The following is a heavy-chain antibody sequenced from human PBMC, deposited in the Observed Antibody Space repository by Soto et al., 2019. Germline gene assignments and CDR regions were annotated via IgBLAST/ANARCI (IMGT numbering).Heavy chain of an antibody. D-gene: IGHD2-2*01. J-gene: IGHJ5*02. CDR3: ARMDCRSTTCELEPANWIDT. V-gene: IGHV4-31*03. CDR2: IDYSENT. CDR1: GGSISSGGYY. Sequence: QVQLQESGPGQVKPSQTLSLTCTVSGGSISSGGYYWSWIRQHPGKLPEWIGYIDYSENTYYNPSLTTGVTISVETSTNMFSLKVTFVTAADTAVYYCARMDCRSTTCELEPANWIDTWGQGNLVTVSS.